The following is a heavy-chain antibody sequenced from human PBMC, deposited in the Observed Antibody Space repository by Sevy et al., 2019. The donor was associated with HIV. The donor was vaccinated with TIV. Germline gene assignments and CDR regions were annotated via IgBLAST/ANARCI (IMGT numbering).Heavy chain of an antibody. D-gene: IGHD1-1*01. V-gene: IGHV3-21*01. J-gene: IGHJ6*02. CDR3: AIILGPGDPYGMDV. Sequence: GGSLRLSCAASGFTFSSYSMNWVRQAPGKGLEWVSSISSSSSYIYYADSVKGRFTISRDNAKNSLYLQMNSLRAEDTAVYYCAIILGPGDPYGMDVWGQGTTVTVS. CDR1: GFTFSSYS. CDR2: ISSSSSYI.